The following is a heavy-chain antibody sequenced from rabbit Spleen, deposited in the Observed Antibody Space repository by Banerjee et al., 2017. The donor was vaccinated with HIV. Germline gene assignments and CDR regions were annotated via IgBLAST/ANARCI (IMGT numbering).Heavy chain of an antibody. J-gene: IGHJ4*01. Sequence: QSLEESGGGLVQPEGSLTLTCKASGFSFSDRDVMCWVRQAPGKGLEWIGCINTATGTAVYASRAEGRFAISTAASTPVTLQMTSLTAADTATFFCARDLVGVVGWNFNLWGQGTRVTVS. D-gene: IGHD5-1*01. CDR3: ARDLVGVVGWNFNL. CDR2: INTATGTA. V-gene: IGHV1S40*01. CDR1: GFSFSDRDV.